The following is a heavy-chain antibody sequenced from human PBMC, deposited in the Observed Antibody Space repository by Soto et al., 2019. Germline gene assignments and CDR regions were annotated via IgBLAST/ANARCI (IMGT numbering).Heavy chain of an antibody. Sequence: TGGSLRLSCAASGFTVSSNYMSWVRQAPGKGLGWVSVMYSEGRTYYADSVKGRFTISRDNSKNTLYLQMNSLRAEDTAVYYCARDVYFDWSFDYWGQGTLVTVSS. V-gene: IGHV3-53*01. CDR3: ARDVYFDWSFDY. CDR1: GFTVSSNY. J-gene: IGHJ4*02. D-gene: IGHD3-9*01. CDR2: MYSEGRT.